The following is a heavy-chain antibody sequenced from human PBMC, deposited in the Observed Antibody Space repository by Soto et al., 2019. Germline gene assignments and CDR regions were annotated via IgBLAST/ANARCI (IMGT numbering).Heavy chain of an antibody. CDR3: ARATPAGYADF. D-gene: IGHD3-9*01. J-gene: IGHJ4*02. CDR2: ISYSGSS. V-gene: IGHV4-31*03. CDR1: GGSNIRDGYY. Sequence: QVQLQESGPGLVKPSQTLSLTCTVSGGSNIRDGYYWSWIRQHPGKGLEWIAYISYSGSSYSNPSLKSRVTISADTSKNQFSLRLTSVTAADTAGYFCARATPAGYADFWGQGTLVTVSS.